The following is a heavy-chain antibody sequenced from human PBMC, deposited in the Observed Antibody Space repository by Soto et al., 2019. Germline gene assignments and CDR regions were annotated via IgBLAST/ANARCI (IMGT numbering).Heavy chain of an antibody. J-gene: IGHJ5*02. CDR2: IYPGDSIT. V-gene: IGHV5-51*01. Sequence: GESLKISCKGSGYSFTTYWIGWVRRMPGKGLEWMGIIYPGDSITRYNPSFQGQVTISVDKSFSTAYLQWSSLTAADTATYYCARQGNTTYGGNWLDPWGQGTLVTVSS. D-gene: IGHD4-17*01. CDR1: GYSFTTYW. CDR3: ARQGNTTYGGNWLDP.